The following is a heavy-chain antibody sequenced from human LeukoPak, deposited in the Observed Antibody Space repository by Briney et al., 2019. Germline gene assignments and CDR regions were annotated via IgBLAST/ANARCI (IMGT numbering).Heavy chain of an antibody. J-gene: IGHJ4*02. CDR3: AREARGGRKGSFDY. Sequence: PGGSLRLSCAAPGFTFDDYGMSWVRQAPGKGLEWVSGINWNGGSTGYADSVKGRFTISRDNAKNSLYLQMNSLRAEDTALYYCAREARGGRKGSFDYWGQGTLVTVSS. CDR1: GFTFDDYG. V-gene: IGHV3-20*04. D-gene: IGHD2-15*01. CDR2: INWNGGST.